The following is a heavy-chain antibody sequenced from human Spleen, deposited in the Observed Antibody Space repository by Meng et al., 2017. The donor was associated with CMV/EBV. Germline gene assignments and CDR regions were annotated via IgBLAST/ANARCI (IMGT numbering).Heavy chain of an antibody. V-gene: IGHV4-34*01. J-gene: IGHJ4*02. D-gene: IGHD2-2*01. Sequence: SETLSLTCTVYGGSFSGYYWSWIRQPPGKGLEWIGEINHSGSTNYNPSLKSRVTISVDTSNNQFSLKLSPVTAADTAVYYCARMISGYCSSTSCYHYFDYWGQGTLVTVSS. CDR1: GGSFSGYY. CDR3: ARMISGYCSSTSCYHYFDY. CDR2: INHSGST.